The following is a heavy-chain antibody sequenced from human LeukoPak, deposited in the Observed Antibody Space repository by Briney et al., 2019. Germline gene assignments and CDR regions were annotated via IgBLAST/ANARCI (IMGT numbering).Heavy chain of an antibody. V-gene: IGHV5-51*01. Sequence: ESLKISCKGSGYSFSSYWIGWVRQMPGKGLEWMGIIYPGDSDTRYSPSFQGQVTMSADKSISTAYLQWSSRRASDTAMYYCARQGGYIAIDYWGQGTLVTVSS. J-gene: IGHJ4*02. D-gene: IGHD6-13*01. CDR3: ARQGGYIAIDY. CDR2: IYPGDSDT. CDR1: GYSFSSYW.